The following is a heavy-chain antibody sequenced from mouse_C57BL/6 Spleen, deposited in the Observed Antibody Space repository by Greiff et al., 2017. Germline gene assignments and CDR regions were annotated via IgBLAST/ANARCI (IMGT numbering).Heavy chain of an antibody. V-gene: IGHV1-66*01. D-gene: IGHD4-1*02. Sequence: VQLQQPGPELVKPGASVKISCKASGYSFTSYYIHWVKQRPGQGLEWIGWIYPGSGNTKYNEKFKGKATLTADTSSSTAYMQLSSLTSEDSAVYYGATNWERWFAYWGQGTLVTVSA. CDR1: GYSFTSYY. J-gene: IGHJ3*01. CDR2: IYPGSGNT. CDR3: ATNWERWFAY.